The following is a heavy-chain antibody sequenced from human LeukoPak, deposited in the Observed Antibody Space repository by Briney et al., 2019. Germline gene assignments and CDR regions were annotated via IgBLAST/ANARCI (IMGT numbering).Heavy chain of an antibody. CDR3: ARSDEYSSSSRYYGMDV. CDR2: IMPIFGTA. Sequence: ASGKVSGKAAGGTGSSYGISWVGQAPGQRREWRGGIMPIFGTANYAQKFQCRVAITSDQSTSSAYMELGSLRSENTAVYYCARSDEYSSSSRYYGMDVWGQGPTVTVSS. D-gene: IGHD6-6*01. J-gene: IGHJ6*02. CDR1: GGTGSSYG. V-gene: IGHV1-69*13.